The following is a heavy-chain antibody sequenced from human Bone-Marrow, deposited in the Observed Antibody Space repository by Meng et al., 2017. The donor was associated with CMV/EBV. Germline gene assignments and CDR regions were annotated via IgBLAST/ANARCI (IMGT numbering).Heavy chain of an antibody. CDR2: IKSKASNYDT. Sequence: EPLKIPCTASGFSFSGSAMHWVRQASGKGLEWVGRIKSKASNYDTAYAASVKGSCTISRDDSKNTAYLQMSSLKTEDTAVYYCARLRGSEFLWEGVYYCGQRTLITASS. V-gene: IGHV3-73*01. J-gene: IGHJ4*02. CDR3: ARLRGSEFLWEGVYY. CDR1: GFSFSGSA. D-gene: IGHD1-26*01.